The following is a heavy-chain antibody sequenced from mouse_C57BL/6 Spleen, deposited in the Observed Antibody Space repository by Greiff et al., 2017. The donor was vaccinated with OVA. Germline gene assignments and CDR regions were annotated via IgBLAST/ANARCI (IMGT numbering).Heavy chain of an antibody. V-gene: IGHV2-9*01. CDR1: GFSLTSYG. CDR2: IWGGGST. D-gene: IGHD4-1*01. CDR3: AKRRASGTLDY. J-gene: IGHJ2*01. Sequence: VKLMESGPGLVAPSQSLSITCTVSGFSLTSYGVDWVRQPPGKGLEWLGVIWGGGSTNYNSALMSRLSISNDNSKSQVFLKRNRMQTDDAAMYYGAKRRASGTLDYWGQGTTLTVSS.